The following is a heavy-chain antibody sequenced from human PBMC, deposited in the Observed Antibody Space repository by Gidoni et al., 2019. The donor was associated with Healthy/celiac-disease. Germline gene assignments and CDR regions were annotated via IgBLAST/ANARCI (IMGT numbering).Heavy chain of an antibody. J-gene: IGHJ4*02. CDR1: GFTFDDYD. V-gene: IGHV3-9*01. CDR2: ISWNSGII. Sequence: EVQLVESGGGLVQPGRSLRLSCAASGFTFDDYDMHWVRQAPGKGLEWVSGISWNSGIIGYADSVKGRFTISRDNAKNSLYLQMNSLRAEDTALYYCAKDMGPYYYDSSGYYFDYWGQGTLVTVSS. CDR3: AKDMGPYYYDSSGYYFDY. D-gene: IGHD3-22*01.